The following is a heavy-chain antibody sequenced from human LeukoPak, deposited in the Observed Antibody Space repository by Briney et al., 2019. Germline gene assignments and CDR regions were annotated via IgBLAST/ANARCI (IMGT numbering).Heavy chain of an antibody. D-gene: IGHD3-22*01. V-gene: IGHV3-7*01. Sequence: QPGGSLRLSCAASGLIFSSYSMSWVRQAPGKGLEWVANIKQDGSEKYYVDSVKGRFTISRDNAKNSLYLQMNSLRAEDTAVYYCARERSGSSGYPLVDYWGQGTLVTVSS. J-gene: IGHJ4*02. CDR2: IKQDGSEK. CDR3: ARERSGSSGYPLVDY. CDR1: GLIFSSYS.